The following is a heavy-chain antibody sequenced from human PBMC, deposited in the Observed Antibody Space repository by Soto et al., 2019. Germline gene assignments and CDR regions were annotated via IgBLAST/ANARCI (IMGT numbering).Heavy chain of an antibody. CDR3: AKGMDMAVAGSSAFDY. J-gene: IGHJ4*02. D-gene: IGHD6-13*01. V-gene: IGHV3-30-3*01. CDR2: ISYDGNNK. Sequence: QVQLVESGGGVVQPGRSLRLSCAASGFTFSSYAMHWVRQAPGKGLEWVAVISYDGNNKFYADSGKGRFTISRDNSQNTLYLQMNGLRAADTALYYCAKGMDMAVAGSSAFDYWGQGPLVTVSS. CDR1: GFTFSSYA.